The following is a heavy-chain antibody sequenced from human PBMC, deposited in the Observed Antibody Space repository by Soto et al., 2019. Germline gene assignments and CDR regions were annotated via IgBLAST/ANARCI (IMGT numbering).Heavy chain of an antibody. Sequence: EVQLLESGGGLVQPGGSLRLSCAASGFTFSNYAMNWVRQAPGKGLEWVSAISGSGDSTYYADYVKGRFTISRDHSKNTLNLQVSSMRAEDTAVYYCAKQMGGTSTANDYWGQGTLVTVSP. CDR2: ISGSGDST. CDR3: AKQMGGTSTANDY. J-gene: IGHJ4*02. V-gene: IGHV3-23*01. CDR1: GFTFSNYA. D-gene: IGHD2-21*02.